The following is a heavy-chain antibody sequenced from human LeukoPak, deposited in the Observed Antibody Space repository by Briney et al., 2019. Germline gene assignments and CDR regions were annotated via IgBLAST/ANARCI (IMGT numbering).Heavy chain of an antibody. CDR3: ARRRQLWLPFDY. CDR1: GGSISSYY. J-gene: IGHJ4*02. D-gene: IGHD5-18*01. Sequence: SETLSLTCTVSGGSISSYYWSWIRQPPGKGLEWIGYIYTSGSTNYNPSLKSRVTISVDTSKSQFSLRLSSVTAADTAVYYCARRRQLWLPFDYWGQGTLVTVSS. V-gene: IGHV4-4*09. CDR2: IYTSGST.